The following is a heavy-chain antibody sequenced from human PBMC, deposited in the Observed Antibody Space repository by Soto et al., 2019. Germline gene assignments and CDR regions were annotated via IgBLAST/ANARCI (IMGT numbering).Heavy chain of an antibody. J-gene: IGHJ6*02. D-gene: IGHD5-18*01. CDR2: ISHDGSIK. CDR1: GFTFSSYA. V-gene: IGHV3-30-3*01. Sequence: QVQLVESGGGVVQPGRSLRLSCAASGFTFSSYAMHWVRQSPGKGLEWVAVISHDGSIKNYADSVNGRFTISRDNSKNTLYLQMNFLRAEDTAVYYCARDRGGMVTASVVWGMDAWGQGTTVTVSS. CDR3: ARDRGGMVTASVVWGMDA.